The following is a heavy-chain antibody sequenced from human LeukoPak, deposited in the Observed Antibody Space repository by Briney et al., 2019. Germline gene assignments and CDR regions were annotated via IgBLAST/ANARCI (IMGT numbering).Heavy chain of an antibody. CDR1: GFTFSSYW. CDR2: IETDGSNA. Sequence: GGSLRLSCAASGFTFSSYWMHWVRQAPGKGLVWVSRIETDGSNATYADSVKGRFTISRDNAKNTLYLQMNSLRAEDAAIYYCARGFYSLDYWGQGTLVTVSS. J-gene: IGHJ4*02. V-gene: IGHV3-74*01. D-gene: IGHD2-15*01. CDR3: ARGFYSLDY.